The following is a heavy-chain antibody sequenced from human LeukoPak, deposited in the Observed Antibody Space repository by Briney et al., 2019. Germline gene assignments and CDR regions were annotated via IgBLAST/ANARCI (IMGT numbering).Heavy chain of an antibody. CDR2: ISWNSGRI. CDR1: GFAFDDYG. J-gene: IGHJ4*02. D-gene: IGHD1-26*01. CDR3: AKDTPSGSYFFDY. Sequence: GRSLRLSCAASGFAFDDYGMHWVRQAPGKGLEWVSGISWNSGRICYADSVKGRFTISRDFAKNSLYLQMNSLRVEDTALYYCAKDTPSGSYFFDYWGQGTLVTVSS. V-gene: IGHV3-9*01.